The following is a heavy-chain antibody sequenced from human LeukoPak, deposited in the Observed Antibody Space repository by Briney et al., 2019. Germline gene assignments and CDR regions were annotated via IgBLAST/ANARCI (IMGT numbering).Heavy chain of an antibody. V-gene: IGHV3-64*01. CDR2: ISNNGGST. J-gene: IGHJ3*02. D-gene: IGHD4-23*01. Sequence: PGGSLRLSCAASGFTFSNYAMHWVRHAPGKGLEYVSGISNNGGSTYYANSVKGRFTTSRDNSKNTLYLQMGSLRAEDTAVYYCARGTSNYGGTSIDAFDIWGQGTMVTVSS. CDR3: ARGTSNYGGTSIDAFDI. CDR1: GFTFSNYA.